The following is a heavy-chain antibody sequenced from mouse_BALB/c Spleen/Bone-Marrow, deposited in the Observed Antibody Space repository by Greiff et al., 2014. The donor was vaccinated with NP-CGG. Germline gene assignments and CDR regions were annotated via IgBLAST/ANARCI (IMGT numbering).Heavy chain of an antibody. V-gene: IGHV14-3*02. CDR1: GFNIKDTY. Sequence: EVQLVESGAELVKPGASVKLSCTASGFNIKDTYMNWVKQRPEQGLEWIGRIDPANGNTKYDPKFQGKATITADTSSNTAYLQLSSLTSEDTAVYYCAGEYYGNYAWYFDVWGAGTTATVSS. J-gene: IGHJ1*01. CDR3: AGEYYGNYAWYFDV. D-gene: IGHD2-1*01. CDR2: IDPANGNT.